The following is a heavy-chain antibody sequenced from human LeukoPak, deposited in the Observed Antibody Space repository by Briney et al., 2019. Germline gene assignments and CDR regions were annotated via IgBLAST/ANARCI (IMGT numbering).Heavy chain of an antibody. D-gene: IGHD2-15*01. V-gene: IGHV3-7*01. CDR2: IKPDGSEK. CDR1: GFFFSASY. J-gene: IGHJ4*02. CDR3: ARGIVVVVGASDHFDY. Sequence: GGSLRLSCAASGFFFSASYMSWVRKAPGKGLEWVATIKPDGSEKYHVDSVKGRFTISRDNAKTSLYLQINSLRADDTALYFCARGIVVVVGASDHFDYWGQGTLITVSS.